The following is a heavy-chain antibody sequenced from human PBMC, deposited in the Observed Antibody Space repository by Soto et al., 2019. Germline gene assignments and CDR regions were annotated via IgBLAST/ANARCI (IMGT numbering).Heavy chain of an antibody. CDR1: GGSISSGGYY. Sequence: QVQLQESGPGLVKPSQTLSLTCTVSGGSISSGGYYWTWIRQHPGKGLEWIGYKYYSGITYYNPSLKRRITISLDTSKIQFSLKLSSVTAADTAVYYCARGSSIAGLYYGMDVWGQGTTVTVSS. V-gene: IGHV4-31*03. CDR3: ARGSSIAGLYYGMDV. D-gene: IGHD6-6*01. CDR2: KYYSGIT. J-gene: IGHJ6*02.